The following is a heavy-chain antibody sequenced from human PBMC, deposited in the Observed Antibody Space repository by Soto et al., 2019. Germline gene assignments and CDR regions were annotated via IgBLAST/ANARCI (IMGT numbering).Heavy chain of an antibody. CDR3: ARGGHVVVVTAALDY. J-gene: IGHJ4*02. CDR1: GDTFTDYY. CDR2: VNPSGGHT. D-gene: IGHD2-21*02. Sequence: QVQLMQSGAEVKKPGASVKVSCKASGDTFTDYYIHWVRQAPGQGLEWMGTVNPSGGHTTYAQHFRCGVTMSMDTYTSTLYMELTSLTSDDTAKYYGARGGHVVVVTAALDYWGQGTLVTVSS. V-gene: IGHV1-46*01.